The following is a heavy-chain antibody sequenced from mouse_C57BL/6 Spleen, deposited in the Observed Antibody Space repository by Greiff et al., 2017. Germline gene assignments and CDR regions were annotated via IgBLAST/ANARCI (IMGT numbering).Heavy chain of an antibody. Sequence: QDQLQQSGAELVRPGTSVKVSCKASGYAFTNYLIEWVKQRPGQGLEWIGVINPGSGGTNYNEKFKGKATLTADKSSSTAYMQLSSLTSEDSAVYFCARSYYGSSYDWGQGTTLTVSS. D-gene: IGHD1-1*01. CDR2: INPGSGGT. J-gene: IGHJ2*01. V-gene: IGHV1-54*01. CDR1: GYAFTNYL. CDR3: ARSYYGSSYD.